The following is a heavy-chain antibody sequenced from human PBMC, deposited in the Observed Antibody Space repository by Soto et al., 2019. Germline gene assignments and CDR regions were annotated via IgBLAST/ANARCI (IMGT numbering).Heavy chain of an antibody. CDR3: ARKTDSIPSGGDV. CDR1: GFAVRHNY. J-gene: IGHJ6*04. Sequence: EVQLVESGGGLVQPGGSLRLSCTASGFAVRHNYMTWVRQAPGKGLEWVSLIYSSGDTAYADSVKGRFTISRHTSQNTLYLQMNSLRAEDTAVYYCARKTDSIPSGGDVWGKGTAVTVSS. V-gene: IGHV3-53*04. CDR2: IYSSGDT. D-gene: IGHD3-10*01.